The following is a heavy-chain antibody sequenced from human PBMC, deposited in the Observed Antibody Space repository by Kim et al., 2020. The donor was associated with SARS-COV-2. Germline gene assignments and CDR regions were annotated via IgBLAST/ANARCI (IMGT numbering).Heavy chain of an antibody. CDR3: ARGKGTYCSGGSCYSEYYSYYGMDV. CDR2: INHSGST. CDR1: GGSFSGYY. V-gene: IGHV4-34*01. D-gene: IGHD2-15*01. J-gene: IGHJ6*02. Sequence: SETLSLTCAVYGGSFSGYYWSWIRQPPGKGLEWIGEINHSGSTNYNPSLKSRVTISVDTSKNQFSLKLSSVTAADTAVYYCARGKGTYCSGGSCYSEYYSYYGMDVWGQGTTVTVSS.